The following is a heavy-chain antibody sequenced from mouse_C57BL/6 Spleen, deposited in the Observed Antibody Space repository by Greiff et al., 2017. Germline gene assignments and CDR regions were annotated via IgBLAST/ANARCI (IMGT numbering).Heavy chain of an antibody. V-gene: IGHV1-54*01. J-gene: IGHJ2*01. CDR3: ARGAITTVVAPFDY. CDR1: GYAFTNYL. Sequence: QVQLQQSGAELVRPGTSVKVSCKASGYAFTNYLIEWVKQRPGQGLEWIGVINPGSGGTNDNEKFKGKATLTADKSSSTAYMQLSSLTSEDSAVYFCARGAITTVVAPFDYWGQGTTLTGSS. CDR2: INPGSGGT. D-gene: IGHD1-1*01.